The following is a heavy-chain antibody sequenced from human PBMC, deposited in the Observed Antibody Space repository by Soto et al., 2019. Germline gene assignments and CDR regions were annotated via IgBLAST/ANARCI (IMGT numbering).Heavy chain of an antibody. CDR2: IYYNGRT. Sequence: PSQTLSLTCTVSGGSISSSSYYWGWIRQPPGKGLEWIGSIYYNGRTYYSPSLKSRVTISVDTSKNQFYLKLRSVTAADTAVYYCETSAGYFDWLLKIDYWGQGTLVTVSS. CDR3: ETSAGYFDWLLKIDY. J-gene: IGHJ4*02. V-gene: IGHV4-39*01. CDR1: GGSISSSSYY. D-gene: IGHD3-9*01.